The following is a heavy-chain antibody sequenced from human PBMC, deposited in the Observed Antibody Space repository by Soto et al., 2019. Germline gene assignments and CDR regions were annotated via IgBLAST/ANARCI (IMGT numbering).Heavy chain of an antibody. V-gene: IGHV2-5*02. CDR2: IYWDDDV. CDR3: AHRPGGYGDYASFFYY. CDR1: GISLSTSGVS. Sequence: QITLKESGPTLVKPTQTLTLTCTFSGISLSTSGVSVGWIRKPPGKALEWLALIYWDDDVRYNPSLQSRLTITKDTSKNQAVLTMTNMDPVDTTTYYRAHRPGGYGDYASFFYYWGQGTLVTVSS. J-gene: IGHJ4*02. D-gene: IGHD4-17*01.